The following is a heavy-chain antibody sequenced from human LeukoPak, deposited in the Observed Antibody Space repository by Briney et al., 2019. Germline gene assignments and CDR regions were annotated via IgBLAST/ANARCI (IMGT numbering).Heavy chain of an antibody. CDR2: INPSAGST. V-gene: IGHV1-46*01. Sequence: ASVKVSCKASGYTFTSYYIHWVRQAPGQGLEWMGIINPSAGSTSYAQMFQGRLTITRDTSASTAYMELSSLTSEDTAVYYCARGPRAAADDYWGQGTLVTVSS. D-gene: IGHD6-13*01. CDR3: ARGPRAAADDY. J-gene: IGHJ4*02. CDR1: GYTFTSYY.